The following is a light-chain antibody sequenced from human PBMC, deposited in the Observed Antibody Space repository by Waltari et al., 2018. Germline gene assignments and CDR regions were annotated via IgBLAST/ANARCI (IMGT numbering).Light chain of an antibody. V-gene: IGKV2-30*01. CDR2: EVS. Sequence: DVVVAQSPLSLPVTLGQPAPISCRPRKSLVYSDGNTYFNWFHQRPGQSPRRLIYEVSKRDSGVPDRFSGSGSGTDFTLQISRVEAEDVGVYYCMQGTHWPYTFGQGTKLEIK. CDR1: KSLVYSDGNTY. CDR3: MQGTHWPYT. J-gene: IGKJ2*01.